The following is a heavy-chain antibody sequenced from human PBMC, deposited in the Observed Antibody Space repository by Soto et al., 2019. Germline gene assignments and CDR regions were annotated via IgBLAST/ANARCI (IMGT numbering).Heavy chain of an antibody. J-gene: IGHJ5*02. D-gene: IGHD6-19*01. V-gene: IGHV1-18*01. CDR1: GYTFTSYG. CDR3: ARVNASGWLSGFDP. Sequence: QVQLVQSGAEVKKPGASVKVSCKASGYTFTSYGISWVRQAPGQGLEWMGWISAYNGNTNYAQKPQGRVTMTTDTPTSTAYRELRTVRSDDTAVYYCARVNASGWLSGFDPGGQGTQVTVSS. CDR2: ISAYNGNT.